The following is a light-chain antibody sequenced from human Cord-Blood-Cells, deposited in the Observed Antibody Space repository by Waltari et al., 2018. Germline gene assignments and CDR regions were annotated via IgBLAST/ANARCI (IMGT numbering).Light chain of an antibody. J-gene: IGKJ2*03. CDR1: QSISSY. CDR2: AAS. CDR3: QQSYSTQYS. V-gene: IGKV1-39*01. Sequence: DIQMTQSPSSLSASVGDRVTITCRASQSISSYLNWYQQKPGKAPKLLIYAASSLQSGVPSRFSGSGSGTDFTLTIRSLQPEDFATYDCQQSYSTQYSFGQGTKLEIK.